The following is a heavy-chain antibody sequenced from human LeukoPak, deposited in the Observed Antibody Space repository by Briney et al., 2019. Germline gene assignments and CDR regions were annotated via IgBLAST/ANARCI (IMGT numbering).Heavy chain of an antibody. CDR2: ISSSSSTI. J-gene: IGHJ3*02. Sequence: GGSLRLSCAASGFTFSNAWLSWVRQAPGKGLEWVSYISSSSSTIYYADSVKGRFTISRDNAKNSLYLQMNSLRAEDTAVYYCAKGNSGSYYGAFDIRGQGTMVTVSS. CDR1: GFTFSNAW. CDR3: AKGNSGSYYGAFDI. D-gene: IGHD1-26*01. V-gene: IGHV3-48*01.